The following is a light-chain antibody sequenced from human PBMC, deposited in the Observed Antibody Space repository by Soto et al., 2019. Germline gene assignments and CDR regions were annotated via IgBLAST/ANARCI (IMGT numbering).Light chain of an antibody. V-gene: IGKV1-5*03. CDR1: QSISSW. CDR3: QQYDSSPWT. CDR2: KAS. J-gene: IGKJ1*01. Sequence: DIQMTQSPSTLSASVGDRVTITCRASQSISSWLAWYQQKPGKAPKLLIYKASSLESGVPSRFSGSGSGTEFTLTISRLEPEDFAVYYCQQYDSSPWTFGQGTKVEIK.